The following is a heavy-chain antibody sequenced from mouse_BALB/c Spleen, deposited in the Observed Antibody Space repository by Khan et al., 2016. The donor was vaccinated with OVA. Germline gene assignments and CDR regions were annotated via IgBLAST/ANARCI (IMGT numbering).Heavy chain of an antibody. V-gene: IGHV1-4*01. CDR3: ARAGVYYWSDGWIDY. D-gene: IGHD1-1*01. Sequence: QVQLQQSGAELARPGASVKMSCKASGYTFTTYTIHWVKQRPGKGLEWIGYIIPSNDYTNYNQQFKDRATLNANKSYTAAYKKLSRLTSEESSVYYCARAGVYYWSDGWIDYWGQGTLGTVSA. CDR1: GYTFTTYT. CDR2: IIPSNDYT. J-gene: IGHJ3*01.